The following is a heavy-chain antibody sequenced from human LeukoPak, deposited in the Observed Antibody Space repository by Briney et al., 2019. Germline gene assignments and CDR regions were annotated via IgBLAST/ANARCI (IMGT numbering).Heavy chain of an antibody. J-gene: IGHJ4*02. CDR3: ARDMITLTTPYFDY. CDR1: GFTFSSYG. Sequence: PGGSLRLSCAASGFTFSSYGMHWVRQAPGKGLEWVAVISYDGSNKYYADSVKGRFTISRDNSKNTLYLQMNSLRAEDTAVYYCARDMITLTTPYFDYWGQGTLVTVSS. V-gene: IGHV3-30*03. CDR2: ISYDGSNK. D-gene: IGHD3-22*01.